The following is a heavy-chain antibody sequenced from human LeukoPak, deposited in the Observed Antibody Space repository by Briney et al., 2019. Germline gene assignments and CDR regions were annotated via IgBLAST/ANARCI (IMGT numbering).Heavy chain of an antibody. Sequence: GGSLRLSCAASGLTFRSYGMHWVRQAPGKGREWVTYIRNDGSNKYYGDSVKGRFTISRDTSKNTLYLQMNSPRVEDTAVYYCAKDSGYAFDYWGQGTLVTVSS. J-gene: IGHJ4*02. V-gene: IGHV3-30*02. CDR1: GLTFRSYG. CDR2: IRNDGSNK. D-gene: IGHD5-12*01. CDR3: AKDSGYAFDY.